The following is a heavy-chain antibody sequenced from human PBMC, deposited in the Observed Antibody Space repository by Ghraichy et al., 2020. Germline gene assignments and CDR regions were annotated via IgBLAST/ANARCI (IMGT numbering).Heavy chain of an antibody. Sequence: SETLSLTCTVSGGSISRSSNYWGWIRQPPGKGLEWIGSIYESGNTYYKVSLKSRVTISVDTSKNQFSLKLSSVTATDTGVYYCARIGSNSGWSWFDPWGQGTLVTVSS. D-gene: IGHD5-12*01. V-gene: IGHV4-39*01. J-gene: IGHJ5*02. CDR3: ARIGSNSGWSWFDP. CDR1: GGSISRSSNY. CDR2: IYESGNT.